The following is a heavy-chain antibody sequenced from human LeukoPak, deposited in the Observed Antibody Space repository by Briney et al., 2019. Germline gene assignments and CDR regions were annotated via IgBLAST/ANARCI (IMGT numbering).Heavy chain of an antibody. CDR3: ASLEMDY. Sequence: SETLSLTCAVSGYSISSGYYWGWIRQPPGKGLEWIGSIYHSGSTYYNPSLKSRATISVDTSKNQFSLKLSSVTAADTAVYYRASLEMDYWGQGTLVTVSS. CDR2: IYHSGST. J-gene: IGHJ4*02. V-gene: IGHV4-38-2*01. CDR1: GYSISSGYY.